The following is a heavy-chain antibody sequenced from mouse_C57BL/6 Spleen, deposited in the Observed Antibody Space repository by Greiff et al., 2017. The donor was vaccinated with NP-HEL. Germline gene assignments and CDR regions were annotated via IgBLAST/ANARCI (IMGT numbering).Heavy chain of an antibody. D-gene: IGHD2-2*01. J-gene: IGHJ4*01. Sequence: VKLVESGPGLVQPSQSLSITCTVSGFSLTSYGVHWVRQSPGKGLEWLGVIWSGGSTDYNAAFISRLSISKDNSKSQVFFKMNSLQADDTAIYYCARNSLYYGYDYYAMDYWGQGTSVTVSS. V-gene: IGHV2-2*01. CDR3: ARNSLYYGYDYYAMDY. CDR1: GFSLTSYG. CDR2: IWSGGST.